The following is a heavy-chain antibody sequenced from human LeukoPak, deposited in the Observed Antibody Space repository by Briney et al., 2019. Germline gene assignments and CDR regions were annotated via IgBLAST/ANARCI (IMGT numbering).Heavy chain of an antibody. CDR1: GFTFGSYG. Sequence: GGSLRLSCAASGFTFGSYGMPWVRQAPGKGLEWVAVISYDGSNKYYADSVKGRFTISRDNSKNTLYLQMNSLRAEDTAVYYCAKDPYNFPSFDPWGQGTLVTVSS. V-gene: IGHV3-30*18. J-gene: IGHJ5*02. D-gene: IGHD1-20*01. CDR2: ISYDGSNK. CDR3: AKDPYNFPSFDP.